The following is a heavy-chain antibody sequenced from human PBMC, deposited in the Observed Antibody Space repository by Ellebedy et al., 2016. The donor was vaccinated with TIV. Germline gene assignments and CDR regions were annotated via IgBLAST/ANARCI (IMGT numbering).Heavy chain of an antibody. V-gene: IGHV3-33*01. J-gene: IGHJ5*02. Sequence: GESLKISCAASGFTFSSYGMHWVRQAPGKGLEWVAVIWYDGSNKYYADSVKGRFTISRDNSKNTLYLQMNSLRAEDTAVYYCARPVCSKGDSIAAAGTALTNWFDPWGQGTLVTVSS. CDR3: ARPVCSKGDSIAAAGTALTNWFDP. D-gene: IGHD6-13*01. CDR1: GFTFSSYG. CDR2: IWYDGSNK.